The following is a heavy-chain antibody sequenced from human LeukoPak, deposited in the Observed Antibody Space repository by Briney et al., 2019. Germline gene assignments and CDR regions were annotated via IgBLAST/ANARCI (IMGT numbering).Heavy chain of an antibody. V-gene: IGHV3-23*01. Sequence: GGPLRLSCAASGFTFSSYAMSWVRQAPGKGLEWVSAISSSGGSTYYADSVKGRFTISRDNSKNTLYQQMNSLRAEDTAVYYCAKVWDTYYYDSSGSFDYWGQGTLVTVSS. CDR2: ISSSGGST. CDR3: AKVWDTYYYDSSGSFDY. CDR1: GFTFSSYA. D-gene: IGHD3-22*01. J-gene: IGHJ4*02.